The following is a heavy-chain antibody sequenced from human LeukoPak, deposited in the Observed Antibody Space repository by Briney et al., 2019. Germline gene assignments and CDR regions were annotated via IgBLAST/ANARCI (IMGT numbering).Heavy chain of an antibody. Sequence: GGSLRLSCAASGFTSSSYAMHWVRQAPGKGLEWVAVISYDGNTIYDADSVKGRFTISRDNSKNTLYLQVNSLRAEDTAVYYCARERSSWYYFDYWGQGTLVTVSS. D-gene: IGHD6-13*01. J-gene: IGHJ4*02. CDR1: GFTSSSYA. CDR2: ISYDGNTI. CDR3: ARERSSWYYFDY. V-gene: IGHV3-30*01.